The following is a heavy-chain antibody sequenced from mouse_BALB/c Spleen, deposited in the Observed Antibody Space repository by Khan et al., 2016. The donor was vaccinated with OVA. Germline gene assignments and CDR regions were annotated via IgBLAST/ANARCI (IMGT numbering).Heavy chain of an antibody. CDR2: IFPGGGYT. CDR1: GYTFTNYW. D-gene: IGHD3-1*01. Sequence: QVQLKQSGAELVRPGTSVKMSCKAAGYTFTNYWIGWVKQRPGHGLAWIGDIFPGGGYTNYNEKFKGKATLTADTSSSTAYMQLSSLTSEDSAIYYGAKRGAGRGTWDYFAYWGQGTTLTVSS. V-gene: IGHV1-63*02. J-gene: IGHJ2*01. CDR3: AKRGAGRGTWDYFAY.